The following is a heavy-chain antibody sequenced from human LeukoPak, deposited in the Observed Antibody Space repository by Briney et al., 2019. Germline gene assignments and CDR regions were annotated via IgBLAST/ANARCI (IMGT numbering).Heavy chain of an antibody. CDR2: ISWNSGSI. CDR3: AKDSGITMVRGVSSFQH. V-gene: IGHV3-9*01. Sequence: PGGSLRLSCAASGFTFSSYAMHWVRQAPGKGLEWVSGISWNSGSIGYADSVKGRFTISRDNAKNSLYLQMNSLRAEDTALYYCAKDSGITMVRGVSSFQHWGQGTLVTVSS. D-gene: IGHD3-10*01. CDR1: GFTFSSYA. J-gene: IGHJ1*01.